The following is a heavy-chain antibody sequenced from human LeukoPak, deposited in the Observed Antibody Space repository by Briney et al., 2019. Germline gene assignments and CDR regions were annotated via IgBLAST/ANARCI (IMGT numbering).Heavy chain of an antibody. CDR2: INPNSGGT. Sequence: GASVKVSCKASGYTFTGYYMHWVRQAPGQGLEWMGWINPNSGGTNYAQKFQGRVTITADESTSTAYMELSSLRSEDTAVYYCARASRGTVVVPAKDHYYYYYMDVWGKGTTVTISS. D-gene: IGHD2-2*01. CDR3: ARASRGTVVVPAKDHYYYYYMDV. J-gene: IGHJ6*03. V-gene: IGHV1-2*02. CDR1: GYTFTGYY.